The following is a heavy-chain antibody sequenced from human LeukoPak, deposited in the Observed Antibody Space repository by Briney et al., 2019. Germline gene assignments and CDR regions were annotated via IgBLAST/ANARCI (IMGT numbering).Heavy chain of an antibody. D-gene: IGHD3-3*01. CDR3: AKILGITIFGVVGAHAFDI. Sequence: GGSLRLSCAASGFTFDDYAMHWVCQAPGKGLEWVSLISGDGGSTYYADSVKGRFTISRDNSKNSLYLQMNSLRTEDTALYYCAKILGITIFGVVGAHAFDIWGQGTMVTVSS. J-gene: IGHJ3*02. CDR2: ISGDGGST. CDR1: GFTFDDYA. V-gene: IGHV3-43*02.